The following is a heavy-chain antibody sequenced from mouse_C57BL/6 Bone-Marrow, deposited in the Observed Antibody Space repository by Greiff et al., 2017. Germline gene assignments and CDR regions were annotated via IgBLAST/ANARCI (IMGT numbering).Heavy chain of an antibody. D-gene: IGHD4-1*01. J-gene: IGHJ2*01. CDR3: TRGGPWGD. Sequence: EVKLVESGEGLVKPGGSLKLSCAASGFTFSSYAMSWVRQTPEKRLEWVAYISSGGDYTYYADTVKGRFTISRDNARNTLYLQMSRRKAEDTAMYYCTRGGPWGDWGQGTTLTVSS. CDR2: ISSGGDYT. V-gene: IGHV5-9-1*02. CDR1: GFTFSSYA.